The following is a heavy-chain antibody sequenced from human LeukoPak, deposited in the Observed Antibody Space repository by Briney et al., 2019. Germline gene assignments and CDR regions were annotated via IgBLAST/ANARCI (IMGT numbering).Heavy chain of an antibody. Sequence: GRPLRLSCAASGFTFSSYAMHWVRQAPGKGLEWVAVISYDGSNKYYADSVKGRFTISRDNSKNTLYLQMNSLRAEDTAVYYCARALAVAGTGGFDPWGQGTLVTVSS. CDR3: ARALAVAGTGGFDP. J-gene: IGHJ5*02. CDR1: GFTFSSYA. D-gene: IGHD6-19*01. V-gene: IGHV3-30*04. CDR2: ISYDGSNK.